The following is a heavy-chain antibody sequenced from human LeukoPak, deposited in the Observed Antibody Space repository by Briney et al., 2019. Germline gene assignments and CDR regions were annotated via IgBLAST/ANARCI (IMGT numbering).Heavy chain of an antibody. CDR2: INPNSGGT. CDR1: GYTFINYK. V-gene: IGHV1-2*02. D-gene: IGHD2-2*01. J-gene: IGHJ4*02. Sequence: ASVKVSCKASGYTFINYKINWVRQAPGQGLEWMGWINPNSGGTNYAQKFQGRVTMTRDTSISTAYMELSRLRSDDTAVYYCARDDRSVVVPAAMPSIWGQGTLVTVSS. CDR3: ARDDRSVVVPAAMPSI.